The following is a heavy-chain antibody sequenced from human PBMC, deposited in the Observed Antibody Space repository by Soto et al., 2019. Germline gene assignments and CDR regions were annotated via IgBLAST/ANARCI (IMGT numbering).Heavy chain of an antibody. V-gene: IGHV1-18*01. J-gene: IGHJ5*02. CDR2: ISAYNGNT. CDR1: GYTFTSYG. D-gene: IGHD6-13*01. Sequence: GASVKVSCKASGYTFTSYGISWVRQVPGQGLEWMGWISAYNGNTNYAQKLQGRVTMTTDTSTSTAYMELRSLRSDDTAVYYCARALGIAAAGTRIDNWFDPWGQGTLVTVSS. CDR3: ARALGIAAAGTRIDNWFDP.